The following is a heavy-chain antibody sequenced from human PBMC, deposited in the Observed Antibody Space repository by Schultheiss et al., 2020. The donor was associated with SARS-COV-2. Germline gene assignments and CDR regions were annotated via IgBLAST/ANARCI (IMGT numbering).Heavy chain of an antibody. CDR1: GGSISSYY. CDR3: ARASLTGTTSYYGMDV. Sequence: SQTLSLTCTVSGGSISSYYWNWIRQPPGKGLEWIGYIYYSGSTNYNPSLKSRVTISVDTSKNQFSLKLSSVTAADTAVYYCARASLTGTTSYYGMDVWGQGTTVTVSS. D-gene: IGHD1-7*01. V-gene: IGHV4-59*08. CDR2: IYYSGST. J-gene: IGHJ6*02.